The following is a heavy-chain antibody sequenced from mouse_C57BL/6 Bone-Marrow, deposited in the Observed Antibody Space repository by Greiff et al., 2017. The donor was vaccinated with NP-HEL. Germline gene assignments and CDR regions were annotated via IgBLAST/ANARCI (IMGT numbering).Heavy chain of an antibody. D-gene: IGHD1-1*01. CDR1: GYTFTDYN. Sequence: EVKLMESGPELVKPGASVKMSCKASGYTFTDYNMHWVKQSHGKSLEWIGYINPNNGGTSYNQKFKGKATLTVNKSSSTAYMEIRSLTSEDSAVYYCARKDYGSSPYWYFDVWGTGTTVTVSS. CDR3: ARKDYGSSPYWYFDV. J-gene: IGHJ1*03. V-gene: IGHV1-22*01. CDR2: INPNNGGT.